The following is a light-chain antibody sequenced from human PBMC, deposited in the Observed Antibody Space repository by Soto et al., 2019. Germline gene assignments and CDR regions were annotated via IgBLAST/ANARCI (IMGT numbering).Light chain of an antibody. CDR2: DAS. V-gene: IGKV3-11*01. J-gene: IGKJ1*01. CDR1: QSVSSY. CDR3: QQRSNSPTT. Sequence: EILLTQSPSTLSLSPGERATLSCRASQSVSSYLAWYQQKPGQAPRLLIYDASNRATGIPARFSGSGSGTDFTLTISSLEPEDFAVYYCQQRSNSPTTFGQGTKVDIK.